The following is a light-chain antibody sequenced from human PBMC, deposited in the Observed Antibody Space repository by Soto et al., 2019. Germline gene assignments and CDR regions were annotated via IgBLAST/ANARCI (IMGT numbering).Light chain of an antibody. V-gene: IGKV3-15*01. Sequence: EIVMTQSPDTLSVSPGERATLSCRASQSISSNLAWYQQKPGQAPRLVIFGASTRATGIPARFSGSGSGTEFTLTISSLQSEDFAVYYCQQYSNWPPSTFGQGTRLEIK. CDR3: QQYSNWPPST. CDR1: QSISSN. CDR2: GAS. J-gene: IGKJ5*01.